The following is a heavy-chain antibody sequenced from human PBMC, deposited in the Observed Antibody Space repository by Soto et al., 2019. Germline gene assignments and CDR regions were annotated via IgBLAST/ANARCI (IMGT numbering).Heavy chain of an antibody. J-gene: IGHJ4*02. Sequence: GSLRLSCAASGFTFSSYAMHWVRQAPGKGLDWVAIISYDGNNKYYADSVKGRFTISRDNSKNILYLQMNSLRAEDTALFFCARSRGYNYGFVDYWGRGTLVTVSS. CDR1: GFTFSSYA. CDR3: ARSRGYNYGFVDY. V-gene: IGHV3-30-3*01. D-gene: IGHD5-18*01. CDR2: ISYDGNNK.